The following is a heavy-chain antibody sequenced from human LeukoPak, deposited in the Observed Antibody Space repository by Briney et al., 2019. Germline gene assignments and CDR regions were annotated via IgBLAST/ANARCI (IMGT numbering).Heavy chain of an antibody. CDR3: ARAVDSSSSRPNRFDP. Sequence: ASVKVSCKASGYTFTSYAMHWVRQAPGQRLEWMGWINAGNGNTKYSQKFQGRVTITRDTSASTAYMELSSLRSEDTAVYYCARAVDSSSSRPNRFDPWGQGTLVTVSS. CDR2: INAGNGNT. J-gene: IGHJ5*02. D-gene: IGHD6-13*01. V-gene: IGHV1-3*01. CDR1: GYTFTSYA.